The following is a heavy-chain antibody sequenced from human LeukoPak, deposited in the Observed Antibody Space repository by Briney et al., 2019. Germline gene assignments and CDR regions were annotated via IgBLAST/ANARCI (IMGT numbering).Heavy chain of an antibody. CDR2: VYHSGST. CDR1: GGSISSSAW. CDR3: ATRSTGVAATFDS. J-gene: IGHJ4*02. Sequence: SETLSLTCAVSGGSISSSAWWSWVRQPPGKGLEWIGEVYHSGSTNYNSFLKSRVTISVDTSKNQFSLKLRYVTAADTAVYYCATRSTGVAATFDSWGQGALVTVSS. D-gene: IGHD2-15*01. V-gene: IGHV4-4*02.